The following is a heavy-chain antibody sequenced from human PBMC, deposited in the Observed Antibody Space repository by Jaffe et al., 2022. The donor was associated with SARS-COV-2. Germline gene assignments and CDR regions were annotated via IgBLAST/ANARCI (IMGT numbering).Heavy chain of an antibody. CDR2: ISYDGSNK. V-gene: IGHV3-30*18. Sequence: QVQLVESGGGVVQPGRSLRLSCAASGFTFSSYGMHWVRQAPGKGLEWVAVISYDGSNKYYADSVKGRFTISRDNSKNTLYLQMNSLRAEDTAVYYCAKSHYCSGGSCYSGYYYYGMDVWGQGTTVTVSS. J-gene: IGHJ6*02. CDR1: GFTFSSYG. CDR3: AKSHYCSGGSCYSGYYYYGMDV. D-gene: IGHD2-15*01.